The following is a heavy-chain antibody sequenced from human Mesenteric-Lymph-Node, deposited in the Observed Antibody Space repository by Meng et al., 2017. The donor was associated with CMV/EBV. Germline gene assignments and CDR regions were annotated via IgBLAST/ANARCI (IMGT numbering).Heavy chain of an antibody. CDR3: ARGLAVDNY. CDR1: GYTFTGYY. CDR2: INPNSGGT. J-gene: IGHJ4*02. Sequence: KVSCKASGYTFTGYYMHWVRQAPGQGLEWMGWINPNSGGTNYAEKFLGRVTMTRDTSLYTAYMELTRLKSDDTAVYYCARGLAVDNYWGQGTLVTVSS. D-gene: IGHD3-9*01. V-gene: IGHV1-2*02.